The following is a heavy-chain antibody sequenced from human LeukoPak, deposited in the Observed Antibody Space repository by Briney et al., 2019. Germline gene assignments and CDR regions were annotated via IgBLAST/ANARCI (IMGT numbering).Heavy chain of an antibody. V-gene: IGHV3-7*01. Sequence: GGSLRLSCAASGFTFKNYWMSWLPQAPGKGLEWVSNMKQDGSDEYYVDSVKGRFTISRDNSKNSLYLQMNSLRAEETAVYYCGREGSSVIAMNTAWGQGTLVTVSS. J-gene: IGHJ5*02. CDR1: GFTFKNYW. D-gene: IGHD3-16*02. CDR2: MKQDGSDE. CDR3: GREGSSVIAMNTA.